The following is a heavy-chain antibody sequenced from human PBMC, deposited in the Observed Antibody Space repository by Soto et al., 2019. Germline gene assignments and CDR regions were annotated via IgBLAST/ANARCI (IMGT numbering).Heavy chain of an antibody. D-gene: IGHD2-15*01. CDR3: ARALYCSGGSCYFDH. V-gene: IGHV1-18*01. Sequence: GASVKVSCKASGHTFSSYGFAWVRQAPGQGLEWMGWISAYNGNTNYAQKFQGRVTVTTDTSTSTAYMELRSLRSDDTAVYYCARALYCSGGSCYFDHWGQGTLVTVSS. CDR2: ISAYNGNT. J-gene: IGHJ4*02. CDR1: GHTFSSYG.